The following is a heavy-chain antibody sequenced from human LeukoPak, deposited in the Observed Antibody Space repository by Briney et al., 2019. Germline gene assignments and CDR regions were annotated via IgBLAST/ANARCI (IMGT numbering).Heavy chain of an antibody. Sequence: QTGGSLRLSCAASGFTFSNYWMHWVRQAPGKGLVWVSRIKSDGSRTDYADSVKGRFTISRDNAKNSLYLQMNSLRVEDTAVYYCARGGSYSYGTEFDYWGQGTLVTVSS. CDR3: ARGGSYSYGTEFDY. CDR2: IKSDGSRT. V-gene: IGHV3-74*01. CDR1: GFTFSNYW. J-gene: IGHJ4*02. D-gene: IGHD5-18*01.